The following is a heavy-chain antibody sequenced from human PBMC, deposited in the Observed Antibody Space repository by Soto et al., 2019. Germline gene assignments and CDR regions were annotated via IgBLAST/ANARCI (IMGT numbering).Heavy chain of an antibody. V-gene: IGHV4-59*08. CDR1: GDSISGYN. J-gene: IGHJ6*02. Sequence: QVQLQESGPGLVKPSETLSLTCTVSGDSISGYNLAWIRQPPGKGLEWIGYFRSGGGTSYNPSLKSRVAISADTSTKQLSLRLSSVTAADTAVYYCVRQGIGVLHGLVDVWGQGTTVTVSS. D-gene: IGHD3-10*01. CDR3: VRQGIGVLHGLVDV. CDR2: FRSGGGT.